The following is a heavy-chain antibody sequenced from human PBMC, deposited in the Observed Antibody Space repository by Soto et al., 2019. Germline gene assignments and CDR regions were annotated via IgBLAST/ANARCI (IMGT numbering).Heavy chain of an antibody. CDR1: GFTFSSYD. D-gene: IGHD3-10*01. Sequence: GGSLRLSCAASGFTFSSYDMTWVRQAPGKGLEWVSGISGSGDSTYYADSVKGRFTISRDNAKNTLYLQLNSLRAEDTAVYYCAAQWFGDFYYMDVWGKGTTVTVSS. J-gene: IGHJ6*03. CDR2: ISGSGDST. CDR3: AAQWFGDFYYMDV. V-gene: IGHV3-23*01.